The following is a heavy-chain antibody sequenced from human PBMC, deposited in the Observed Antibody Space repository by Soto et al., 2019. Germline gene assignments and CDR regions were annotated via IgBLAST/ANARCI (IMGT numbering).Heavy chain of an antibody. CDR1: GYTLTELS. CDR3: GTVGGLLKSYYYGMDV. V-gene: IGHV1-24*01. Sequence: QVQLVQFGAEVKKPGASVKVSCKVSGYTLTELSMHWVRQAPGKGLEWMGGFDPEDGETIYAQKFQGRVTMTEDTSTDTAYMELSSLRSEDTAVYYCGTVGGLLKSYYYGMDVWGQGTTVTVSS. D-gene: IGHD1-26*01. J-gene: IGHJ6*02. CDR2: FDPEDGET.